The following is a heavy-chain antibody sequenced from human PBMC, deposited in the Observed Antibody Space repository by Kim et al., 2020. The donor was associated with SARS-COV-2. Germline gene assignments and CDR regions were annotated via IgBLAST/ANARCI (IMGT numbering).Heavy chain of an antibody. V-gene: IGHV3-23*01. D-gene: IGHD6-13*01. CDR3: AKRASWHASTFES. CDR1: GFTFSSSA. Sequence: GGSLRLSCAASGFTFSSSAMIWVRQAPGKGLEWVSAIKSSGGSTSYADSVDDRFTITRYSYKNTQKLQMHRPRPTDTAAYYYAKRASWHASTFESWG. J-gene: IGHJ3*02. CDR2: IKSSGGST.